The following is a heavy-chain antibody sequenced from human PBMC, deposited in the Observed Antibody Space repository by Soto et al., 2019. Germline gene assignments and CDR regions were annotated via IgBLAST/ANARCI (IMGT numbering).Heavy chain of an antibody. CDR1: GGSISSSSYY. J-gene: IGHJ6*02. V-gene: IGHV4-39*01. Sequence: PSETLSLTCTVSGGSISSSSYYWGWIRRPPGKGLEWIGSIYYSGSTYYNPSLKSRVNISVDTSKKQFYLKLSYVAAADTAVYYCARVHYGGNSGVYYYYYGMDVWGQGTTVTVSS. D-gene: IGHD4-17*01. CDR3: ARVHYGGNSGVYYYYYGMDV. CDR2: IYYSGST.